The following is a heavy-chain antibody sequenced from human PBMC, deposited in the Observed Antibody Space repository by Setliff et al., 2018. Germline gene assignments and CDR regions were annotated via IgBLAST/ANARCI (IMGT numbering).Heavy chain of an antibody. CDR3: TRHEDRNKCTSSSCYRENDAFDV. V-gene: IGHV5-51*01. CDR2: IYPGDSDT. J-gene: IGHJ3*01. D-gene: IGHD2-2*01. Sequence: GESLKISCKASGYIFTNYWIGWVRQMPGKGLEWMGVIYPGDSDTRYSPSFQGQVTISADKSINTAYLQWSSLKASDTAIYYCTRHEDRNKCTSSSCYRENDAFDVWGQGAMVIVSS. CDR1: GYIFTNYW.